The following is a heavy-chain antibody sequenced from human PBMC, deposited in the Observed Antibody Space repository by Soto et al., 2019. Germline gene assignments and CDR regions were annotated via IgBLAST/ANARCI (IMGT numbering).Heavy chain of an antibody. J-gene: IGHJ4*02. CDR1: GVSISSGDYF. CDR3: ARYCSGGNCYPHFDY. D-gene: IGHD2-15*01. Sequence: SETLSLTCTVSGVSISSGDYFWTWIRQHPGKGLEWIGFISYSGLTYYNPSLKSRVTISVDTSKNQFSLNLSSGTAADTAVYFCARYCSGGNCYPHFDYWGQGSLVTVSS. CDR2: ISYSGLT. V-gene: IGHV4-30-4*08.